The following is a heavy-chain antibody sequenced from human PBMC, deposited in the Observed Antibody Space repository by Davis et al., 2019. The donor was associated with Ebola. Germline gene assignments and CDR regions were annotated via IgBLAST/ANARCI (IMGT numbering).Heavy chain of an antibody. J-gene: IGHJ4*02. Sequence: GESLKISCAASGFTFSSYSMNWVRQAPGKGLEWVSYISSSSSTIYYADSVKGRFTISRDNAKNSLYLQMNSLRDEDTAVYYCARERYYDSSGFDYWGQGTLVTVSS. CDR2: ISSSSSTI. CDR1: GFTFSSYS. D-gene: IGHD3-22*01. CDR3: ARERYYDSSGFDY. V-gene: IGHV3-48*02.